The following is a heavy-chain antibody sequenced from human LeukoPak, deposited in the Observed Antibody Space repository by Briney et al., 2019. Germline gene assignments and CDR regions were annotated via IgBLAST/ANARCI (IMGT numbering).Heavy chain of an antibody. CDR1: GGSFSGYY. J-gene: IGHJ4*02. CDR2: INHSGST. CDR3: ARSDVVAAAGIDY. V-gene: IGHV4-34*01. D-gene: IGHD6-13*01. Sequence: PSETLSLTCAVHGGSFSGYYWSWIRQPPGKGLEWIGEINHSGSTNYNPSLKSRVTISVDTSKNQFSLKLSSVTAADTAVYYCARSDVVAAAGIDYWGQGTLVTVSS.